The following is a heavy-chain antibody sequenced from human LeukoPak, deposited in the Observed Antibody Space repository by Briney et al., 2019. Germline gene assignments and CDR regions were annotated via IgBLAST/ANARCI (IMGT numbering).Heavy chain of an antibody. J-gene: IGHJ6*02. CDR3: ARDVTLGYCSGGSCYSSVYYGMDV. CDR1: GFTFSSYW. V-gene: IGHV3-7*03. CDR2: IKQDGSEK. D-gene: IGHD2-15*01. Sequence: GGSLRLSCAASGFTFSSYWMSWVRQASGKGLEWVANIKQDGSEKYYVDSVKGRFTISRDNAKNSLYLQMNSLRAEDTAVYYCARDVTLGYCSGGSCYSSVYYGMDVWGQGTTVTASS.